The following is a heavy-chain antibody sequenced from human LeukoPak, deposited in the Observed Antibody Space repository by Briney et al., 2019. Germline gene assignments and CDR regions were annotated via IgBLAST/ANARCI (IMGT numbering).Heavy chain of an antibody. CDR3: ARDGRLGTAMVYRVFDY. CDR2: INHSGST. Sequence: NPSETLSLTCAVYGGSFSGYYWSRIRQPPGKGLEWIGEINHSGSTNYNPSLKSRVTISVDTSKNQFSLKLSSVTAADTAVYYCARDGRLGTAMVYRVFDYWAQGTLVTVSS. CDR1: GGSFSGYY. J-gene: IGHJ4*02. D-gene: IGHD5-18*01. V-gene: IGHV4-34*01.